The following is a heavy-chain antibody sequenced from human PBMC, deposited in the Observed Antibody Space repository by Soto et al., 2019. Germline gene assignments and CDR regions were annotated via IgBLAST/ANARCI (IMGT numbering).Heavy chain of an antibody. D-gene: IGHD3-22*01. CDR2: ISAYNGNT. Sequence: ASVKVSCKASGYTFTSYGIAWMRQAPGQGLEWMGWISAYNGNTDYAQKVHGRVTMTSDTSTGTAYMELGSLRSEDTAVYYCASFFTMIDSGMDVCCQGTTVSVSS. CDR3: ASFFTMIDSGMDV. J-gene: IGHJ6*02. V-gene: IGHV1-18*01. CDR1: GYTFTSYG.